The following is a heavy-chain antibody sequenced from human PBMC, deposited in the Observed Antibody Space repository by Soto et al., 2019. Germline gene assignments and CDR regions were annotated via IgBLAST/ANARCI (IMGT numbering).Heavy chain of an antibody. J-gene: IGHJ4*02. CDR2: ISSNDGTT. V-gene: IGHV3-11*01. CDR1: GFTFDNYY. D-gene: IGHD1-7*01. CDR3: AREINYSRYPRVIDY. Sequence: QVQLVESGGGLVKPGGSLRLSCGASGFTFDNYYMSWIRQAPGKGLEWVSYISSNDGTTYYADSLKGRFTISRDNAKNSLYLQMNSLRAEDTAVYYCAREINYSRYPRVIDYWGQGTLVTVSS.